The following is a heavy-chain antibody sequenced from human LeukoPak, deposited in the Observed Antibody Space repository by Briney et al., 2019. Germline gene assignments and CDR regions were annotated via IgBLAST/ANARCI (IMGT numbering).Heavy chain of an antibody. J-gene: IGHJ4*02. CDR1: GGSFRGYY. Sequence: PSETLSLTCSVWGGSFRGYYWMWIRQPPGKGLEGSGEINHGGSTNYNPSLKTRVTISVDTSKNQFSLKLSSVSAADSAVYYCASWDGTLPRDYCGQGTLATASS. V-gene: IGHV4-34*01. CDR3: ASWDGTLPRDY. CDR2: INHGGST. D-gene: IGHD5-24*01.